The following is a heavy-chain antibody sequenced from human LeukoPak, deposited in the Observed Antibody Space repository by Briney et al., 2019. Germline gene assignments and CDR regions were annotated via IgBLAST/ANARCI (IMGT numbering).Heavy chain of an antibody. D-gene: IGHD4-23*01. CDR3: ARQIDYAGNSVILDY. CDR1: GNTFTRYW. J-gene: IGHJ4*02. Sequence: GESMKISCKASGNTFTRYWITWVRQMPGKGLEWMGIVYPGDSDTRYSPSFQGQVTISADKSISTAYLQWSSLKASDTAIYYCARQIDYAGNSVILDYWGQGTLVTVSS. CDR2: VYPGDSDT. V-gene: IGHV5-51*01.